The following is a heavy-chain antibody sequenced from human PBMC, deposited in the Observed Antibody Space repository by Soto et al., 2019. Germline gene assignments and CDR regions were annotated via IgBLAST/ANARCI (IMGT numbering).Heavy chain of an antibody. CDR3: AKGPKYYYDSSGYYHALLYGMDV. D-gene: IGHD3-22*01. V-gene: IGHV3-30*18. CDR1: GFTFSSYG. CDR2: ISYDGSNK. J-gene: IGHJ6*02. Sequence: GGSLRLSCAASGFTFSSYGMHWVRQAPGKGLEWVAVISYDGSNKYYADSVKGRFTISRDNSKNTLYLQMNSLRAEDTAVYYSAKGPKYYYDSSGYYHALLYGMDVWGQGTTVTVSS.